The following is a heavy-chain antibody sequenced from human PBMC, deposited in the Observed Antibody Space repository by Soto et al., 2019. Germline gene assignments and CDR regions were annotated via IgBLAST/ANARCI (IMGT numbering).Heavy chain of an antibody. CDR2: IGRSSSTI. Sequence: PGGSLRLSCAASGFTFSDYTMNWVRQAAGKGVEWVSYIGRSSSTIYYADSLKSRFTISRDYAKNSLYLQLNSLRAEDTAVYYCAREIFAGGYSLLSWAQGTLVTVSS. CDR1: GFTFSDYT. V-gene: IGHV3-48*01. J-gene: IGHJ5*02. CDR3: AREIFAGGYSLLS. D-gene: IGHD3-22*01.